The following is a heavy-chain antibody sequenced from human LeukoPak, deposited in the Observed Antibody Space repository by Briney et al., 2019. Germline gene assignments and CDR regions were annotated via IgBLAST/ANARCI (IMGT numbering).Heavy chain of an antibody. D-gene: IGHD3-9*01. J-gene: IGHJ5*02. Sequence: PGGSLRLSCAASGFTFDDYAMHWVRQAPGKGLEWVSLISWDGGSTYYADSVKGRFTISRDNSKNSLYLQMNSLRAEDTALYYCAYYDILTGYSSWGQGTLVTVSS. CDR3: AYYDILTGYSS. V-gene: IGHV3-43D*03. CDR2: ISWDGGST. CDR1: GFTFDDYA.